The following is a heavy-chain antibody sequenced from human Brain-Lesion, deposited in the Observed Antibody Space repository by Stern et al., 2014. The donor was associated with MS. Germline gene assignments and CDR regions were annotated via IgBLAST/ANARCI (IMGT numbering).Heavy chain of an antibody. V-gene: IGHV4-39*01. Sequence: QLQLQESGPGLVKPSETLSLTCTVAGGSVSSTSYAWAWIRQPPGKGLEWIGTIYYSGNPYYSPSLKSRLTISLDTSKNQFSLQLRSVTAADTAVYYCAGEEDIRYCSGGSCTGNWFDPWGQGTLVTVSS. J-gene: IGHJ5*02. CDR1: GGSVSSTSYA. CDR3: AGEEDIRYCSGGSCTGNWFDP. D-gene: IGHD2-15*01. CDR2: IYYSGNP.